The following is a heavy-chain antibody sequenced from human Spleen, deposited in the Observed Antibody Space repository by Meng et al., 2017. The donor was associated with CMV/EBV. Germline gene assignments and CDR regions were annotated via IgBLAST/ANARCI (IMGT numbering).Heavy chain of an antibody. CDR3: ARDASNRAGWFDH. CDR1: GGSINSGGYY. Sequence: TVSGGSINSGGYYWTWIRQHPGKGVEWIGFIHDSGDTYYKPSLKSRVSISIDTSENQFSLKLRSVTAADTAIYYCARDASNRAGWFDHWGQGALVTVSS. J-gene: IGHJ5*02. V-gene: IGHV4-31*02. D-gene: IGHD1-14*01. CDR2: IHDSGDT.